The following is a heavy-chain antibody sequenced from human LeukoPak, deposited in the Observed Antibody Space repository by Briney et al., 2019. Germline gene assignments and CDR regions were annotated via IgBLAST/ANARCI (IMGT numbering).Heavy chain of an antibody. CDR2: INTDGSIT. J-gene: IGHJ3*02. D-gene: IGHD6-13*01. CDR3: ARSAAGSAFDI. V-gene: IGHV3-74*01. Sequence: GGSLRLSCAASGFTFSSYWMHWVRQAPGKGLVWVSGINTDGSITNYAGSVKGRFTISRDNAKNTLYLQMNSLRAEDTAVYYCARSAAGSAFDIWGQGTMVTVSS. CDR1: GFTFSSYW.